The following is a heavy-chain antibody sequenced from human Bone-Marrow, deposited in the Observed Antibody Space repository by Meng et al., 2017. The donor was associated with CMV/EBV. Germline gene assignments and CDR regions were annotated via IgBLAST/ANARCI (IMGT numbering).Heavy chain of an antibody. V-gene: IGHV3-48*04. CDR1: GFTFSSYS. CDR2: ISSSSSTI. J-gene: IGHJ5*02. D-gene: IGHD1-1*01. CDR3: ARDKLAGTLRNNWFDP. Sequence: GESLKISCAASGFTFSSYSMNWVRQAPGKGLEWVSYISSSSSTIYYADSVKGRFTISRDNAKNSLYLQMNSLRAEDTAVYYCARDKLAGTLRNNWFDPWGQGTLVTFSS.